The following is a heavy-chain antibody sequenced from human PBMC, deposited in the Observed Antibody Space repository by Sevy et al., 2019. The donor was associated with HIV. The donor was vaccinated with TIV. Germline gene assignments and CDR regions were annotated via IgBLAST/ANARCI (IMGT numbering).Heavy chain of an antibody. V-gene: IGHV3-23*01. D-gene: IGHD3-22*01. CDR3: AKNGGYYDSSGYFDY. Sequence: GGSLRLSCAASGFTFSSYAMSWVRQAPGKGLEWVSSISGSGGSTYYADSVKGRFTISRDNSKNTLYLQMNSLRAEDTAVNYCAKNGGYYDSSGYFDYWGQGTLVTVSS. CDR1: GFTFSSYA. CDR2: ISGSGGST. J-gene: IGHJ4*02.